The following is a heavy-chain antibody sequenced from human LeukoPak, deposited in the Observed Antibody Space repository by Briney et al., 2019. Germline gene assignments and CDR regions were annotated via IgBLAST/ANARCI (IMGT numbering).Heavy chain of an antibody. V-gene: IGHV3-23*01. D-gene: IGHD2-15*01. CDR3: AKGGRAAHYFDY. J-gene: IGHJ4*02. CDR2: ISGSGGST. Sequence: GGSLRLSCAASGFTFSSYAMRGVGQARGKGLEWVSAISGSGGSTYYADSVRGRFTISRDNSKNTLYLQMNSLRAEDTAVYYCAKGGRAAHYFDYWGQGTLVTVSS. CDR1: GFTFSSYA.